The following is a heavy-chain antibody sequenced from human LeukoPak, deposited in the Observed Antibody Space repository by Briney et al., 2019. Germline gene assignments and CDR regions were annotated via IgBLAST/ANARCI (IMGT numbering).Heavy chain of an antibody. Sequence: GASVKVSCKASGYTFTSYDINWVRQATGHGLEWMGWMNPNSGNTGYAQKFQGRVTMTRNTSISTAYMELSSLRSEDTAVYYCARARDFYDRSLYVRGFDYWGQGTLVTVSS. CDR2: MNPNSGNT. D-gene: IGHD3-22*01. V-gene: IGHV1-8*01. CDR3: ARARDFYDRSLYVRGFDY. CDR1: GYTFTSYD. J-gene: IGHJ4*02.